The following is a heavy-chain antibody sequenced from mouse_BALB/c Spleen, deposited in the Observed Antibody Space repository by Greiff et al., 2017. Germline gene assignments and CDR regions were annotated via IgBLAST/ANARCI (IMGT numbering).Heavy chain of an antibody. V-gene: IGHV5-9-4*01. CDR3: ARAYYDYDDYAMDY. CDR2: ISSGGSYT. J-gene: IGHJ4*01. Sequence: EVKLVESGGGLVKPGGSLKLSCAASGFTFSSYAMSWVRQSPEKRLEWVAEISSGGSYTYYPDTVTGRFTISRDNAKNTLYLEMSSLRSEDTAMYYCARAYYDYDDYAMDYWGQGTSVTVSS. D-gene: IGHD2-4*01. CDR1: GFTFSSYA.